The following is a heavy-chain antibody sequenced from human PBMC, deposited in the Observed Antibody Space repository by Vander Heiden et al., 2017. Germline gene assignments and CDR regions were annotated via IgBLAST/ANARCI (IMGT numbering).Heavy chain of an antibody. CDR3: ARVRLEWELRSRGGDYYGMDV. D-gene: IGHD1-26*01. CDR2: INPNSGGT. Sequence: QVQLVQSGAEVKKPGGSVKVSCKASGYTFPGYYIHWVRQAPGQGLEWMGWINPNSGGTNYAQKFQGRVTMTRDTSISTAYMELSRLRSDDTAVYYCARVRLEWELRSRGGDYYGMDVWGQGTTVTVSS. CDR1: GYTFPGYY. J-gene: IGHJ6*02. V-gene: IGHV1-2*02.